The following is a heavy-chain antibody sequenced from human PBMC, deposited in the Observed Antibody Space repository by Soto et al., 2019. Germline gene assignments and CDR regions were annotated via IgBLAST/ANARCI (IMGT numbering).Heavy chain of an antibody. CDR2: IYSGGST. CDR1: GFTISSNY. V-gene: IGHV3-53*04. Sequence: GGSLRLSCAASGFTISSNYMSWVRQAPGKGLEWVSVIYSGGSTYYADSVKGRFTISRHNSKNTLYLQMNSLRAEDTAVYYCARGQVVPAAIYYFDYWGQGTLVTVSS. CDR3: ARGQVVPAAIYYFDY. D-gene: IGHD2-2*01. J-gene: IGHJ4*02.